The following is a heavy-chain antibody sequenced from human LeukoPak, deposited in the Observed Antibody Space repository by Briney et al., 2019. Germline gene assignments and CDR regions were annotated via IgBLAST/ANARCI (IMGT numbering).Heavy chain of an antibody. CDR3: ASDPVAGRVRGAFDI. D-gene: IGHD6-19*01. CDR1: GFTVSSNY. V-gene: IGHV3-53*01. J-gene: IGHJ3*02. Sequence: TGGSLRLSCAASGFTVSSNYMSWVRQAPGKGLEWVSVIYSGGSTYYADSVKGRFTISRDNSKNTLYLQMNSLRAEDTAVYYCASDPVAGRVRGAFDIWGQGTMVTVSS. CDR2: IYSGGST.